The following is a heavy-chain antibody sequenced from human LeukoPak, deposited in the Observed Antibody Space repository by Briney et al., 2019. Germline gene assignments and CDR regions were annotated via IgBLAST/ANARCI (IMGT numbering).Heavy chain of an antibody. J-gene: IGHJ3*02. CDR3: ATTGDYFTTHSDI. D-gene: IGHD4-17*01. Sequence: SETLSLTCAVSGGSISSGGYSWSWIRQPPGKGLEWIGYIYHSGSTYYNPSLKSRVTISVDRSKNQFSLKLSSVTAADTAVYYCATTGDYFTTHSDIWGQGTMVTVSS. CDR1: GGSISSGGYS. CDR2: IYHSGST. V-gene: IGHV4-30-2*01.